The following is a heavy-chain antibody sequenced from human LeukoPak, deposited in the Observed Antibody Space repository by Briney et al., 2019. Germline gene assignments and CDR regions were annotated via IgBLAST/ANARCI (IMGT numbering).Heavy chain of an antibody. Sequence: PSETLSLTCTVSGGSISSGGYYWSWIRQHPGKGLEWIGYIYYSGSTYYNPSLKSRVTISVDTSKNQFSLKLSSVTAADTAVYYCARGGVAVAAYFDHWGQGTLVTVSS. CDR1: GGSISSGGYY. D-gene: IGHD6-19*01. CDR2: IYYSGST. J-gene: IGHJ4*02. V-gene: IGHV4-31*03. CDR3: ARGGVAVAAYFDH.